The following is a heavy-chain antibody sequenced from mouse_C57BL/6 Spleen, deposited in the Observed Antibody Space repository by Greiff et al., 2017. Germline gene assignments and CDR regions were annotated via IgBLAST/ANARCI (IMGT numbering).Heavy chain of an antibody. CDR1: GYAFSSYW. CDR3: SRTGTSYYFDY. Sequence: VQRVASGAELVKPGASVKISCKASGYAFSSYWLNWVKQRPGKGLEWIGQIYPGDGDPNYNGKFKGKATLTADKASSTAYMQLSSLTSEDAAVYFCSRTGTSYYFDYWGQGTTRTVSS. CDR2: IYPGDGDP. D-gene: IGHD3-3*01. V-gene: IGHV1-80*01. J-gene: IGHJ2*01.